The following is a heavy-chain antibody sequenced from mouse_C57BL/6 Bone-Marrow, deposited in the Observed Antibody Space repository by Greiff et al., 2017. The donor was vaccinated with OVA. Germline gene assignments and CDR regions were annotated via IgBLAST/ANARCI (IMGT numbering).Heavy chain of an antibody. V-gene: IGHV14-4*01. CDR1: GFNIKDDY. CDR3: TSYGNFDY. J-gene: IGHJ2*01. Sequence: VQLQQSGAELVRPGASVKLSCTASGFNIKDDYMHWVKQRPEQGLEWMGWIDPENGDTEYASKFQGKATIPADTSSNTAYLQLSSLTSEDTAVYYCTSYGNFDYWGQGTTLTVSS. CDR2: IDPENGDT. D-gene: IGHD2-1*01.